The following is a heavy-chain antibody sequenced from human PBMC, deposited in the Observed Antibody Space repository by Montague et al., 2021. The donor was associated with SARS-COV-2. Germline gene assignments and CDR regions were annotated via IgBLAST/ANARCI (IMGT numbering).Heavy chain of an antibody. J-gene: IGHJ4*02. V-gene: IGHV4-4*02. D-gene: IGHD4-23*01. CDR3: VRAGGFHNRPPV. CDR1: GDSIMTTDC. CDR2: IYQGAST. Sequence: SETLSLTCAVSGDSIMTTDCWSWVRQPPGKGLEWIGEIYQGASTNYNPSLKSRVTMSVDRSKNQVSLELYSVIAADTALYYCVRAGGFHNRPPVWGQGALVIVSS.